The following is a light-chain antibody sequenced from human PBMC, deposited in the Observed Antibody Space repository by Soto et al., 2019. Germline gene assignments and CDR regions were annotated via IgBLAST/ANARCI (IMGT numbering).Light chain of an antibody. Sequence: MVLTQSPATLSLSPGERATLSCRASQSVSSYLAWYQQKPGRAPRLLIYGASTRATGIPARFSGSGSGTEFTLTIGNLQSEDFALYYCQHYFKWPYTFGQGTKVDIK. V-gene: IGKV3-15*01. CDR1: QSVSSY. CDR2: GAS. CDR3: QHYFKWPYT. J-gene: IGKJ2*01.